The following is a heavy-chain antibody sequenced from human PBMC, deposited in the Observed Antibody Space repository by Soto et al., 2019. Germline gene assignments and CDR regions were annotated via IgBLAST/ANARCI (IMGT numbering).Heavy chain of an antibody. D-gene: IGHD2-21*01. J-gene: IGHJ5*02. CDR3: GRIPSP. V-gene: IGHV4-30-2*01. CDR1: GGSISSGGYS. CDR2: IYHSGST. Sequence: QLQLQESGSGLVKPSQTLSLTCAVSGGSISSGGYSWSWIRQPPGKGLEWIGYIYHSGSTYYHPSLKSRVNISGDRSQNQFSLKLSSVTAADKALYYCGRIPSPWGQGTLVTVSS.